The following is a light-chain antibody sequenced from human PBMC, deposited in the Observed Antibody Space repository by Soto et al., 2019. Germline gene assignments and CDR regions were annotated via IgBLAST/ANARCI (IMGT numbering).Light chain of an antibody. CDR2: EVT. Sequence: QSALTQPPSASGSPGQSVTISCTGTSSDVGGYNYVSWYQQHPGKAPKLMIYEVTQRPSGVPNRFSGSKSGNTASLTVSALQAEDEADYYCSSYTDRKNLVFGTGTKLTVL. V-gene: IGLV2-8*01. J-gene: IGLJ1*01. CDR3: SSYTDRKNLV. CDR1: SSDVGGYNY.